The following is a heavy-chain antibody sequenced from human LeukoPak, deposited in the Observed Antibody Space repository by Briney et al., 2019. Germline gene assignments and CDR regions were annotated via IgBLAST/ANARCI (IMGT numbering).Heavy chain of an antibody. D-gene: IGHD3-22*01. V-gene: IGHV1-69*02. J-gene: IGHJ4*02. CDR3: AQIDYYDSRGWAPY. Sequence: ASVKVSCKASGGTFSSYTISWVRQAPGQGLEWMGRIIPILGIANYARKFQGRVTITADKSTSTAYMELSSLRSEDTAVYYCAQIDYYDSRGWAPYWGQGTLVTVSS. CDR1: GGTFSSYT. CDR2: IIPILGIA.